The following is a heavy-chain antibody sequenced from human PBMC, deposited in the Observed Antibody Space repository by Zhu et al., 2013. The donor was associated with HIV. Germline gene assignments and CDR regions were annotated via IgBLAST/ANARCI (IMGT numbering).Heavy chain of an antibody. D-gene: IGHD3-10*01. CDR1: GFTFSSYA. CDR2: ISYDGSNK. Sequence: QVQLVESGGGVVQPGRSLRLSCAASGFTFSSYAMHWVRQAPGKGLEWVAVISYDGSNKYYADSVKGRFTISRDNSKNTLYLQMNSLRLEDTALYYCVRDSAGAFDVWGQGTMVTVSS. CDR3: VRDSAGAFDV. V-gene: IGHV3-30-3*01. J-gene: IGHJ3*01.